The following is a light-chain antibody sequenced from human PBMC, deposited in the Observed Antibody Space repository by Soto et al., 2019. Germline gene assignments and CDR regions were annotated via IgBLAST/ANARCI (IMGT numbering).Light chain of an antibody. CDR3: QQYGGSPIT. Sequence: VMTQAPATLSVSPGERVTLSCRASQSVTTRLAWYQHKPGQAPTLLMSGASNRASGVPVRFSGSGSGTDFTLTITRLEPEDFALYYCQQYGGSPITFGLGTRLEIK. CDR2: GAS. J-gene: IGKJ5*01. CDR1: QSVTTR. V-gene: IGKV3-20*01.